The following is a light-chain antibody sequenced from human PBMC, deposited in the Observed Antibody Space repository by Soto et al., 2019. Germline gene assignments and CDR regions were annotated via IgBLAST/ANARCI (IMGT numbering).Light chain of an antibody. J-gene: IGLJ2*01. Sequence: SYELTQPPAVSVAPGETATITCGGSSIGSKTVHWYQQKPGQAPIVVIYFDNDRPSGIPERFSGSNSGNTATLTISRVEDGDEADYYCQVWDSSRNHVVFGGGTKLTVL. CDR2: FDN. CDR3: QVWDSSRNHVV. CDR1: SIGSKT. V-gene: IGLV3-21*04.